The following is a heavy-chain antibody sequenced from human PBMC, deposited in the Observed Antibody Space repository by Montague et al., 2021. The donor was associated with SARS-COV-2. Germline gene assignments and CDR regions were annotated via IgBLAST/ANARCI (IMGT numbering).Heavy chain of an antibody. Sequence: SETLSLTCTVSGGSISSYYWNWIRQSAGKGLEWIGRFYTSGSTNYDPSLKSRVTMSVDTSKNQFSLKLSSVTAADTAVYYCARGALFYDSSGYYSDAFDIWGQGTMVTVSS. V-gene: IGHV4-4*07. CDR2: FYTSGST. J-gene: IGHJ3*02. D-gene: IGHD3-22*01. CDR3: ARGALFYDSSGYYSDAFDI. CDR1: GGSISSYY.